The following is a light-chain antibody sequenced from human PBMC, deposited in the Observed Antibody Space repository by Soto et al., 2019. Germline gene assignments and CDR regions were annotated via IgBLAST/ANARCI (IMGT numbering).Light chain of an antibody. CDR1: RSVSSSF. CDR3: QQYNNWPPALT. J-gene: IGKJ4*01. V-gene: IGKV3-20*01. CDR2: GAS. Sequence: EIVLTQSPGTLSLSPGGRATLSCRASRSVSSSFLAWYQQKPGQAPRLLIYGASSRATGIPDRFSGSGSGTDFTLTISRLEPEDFAVYYCQQYNNWPPALTFGGGTKVEIK.